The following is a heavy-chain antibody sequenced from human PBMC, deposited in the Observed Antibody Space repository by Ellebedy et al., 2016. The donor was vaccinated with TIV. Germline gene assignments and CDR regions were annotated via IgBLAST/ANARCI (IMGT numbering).Heavy chain of an antibody. CDR2: IYDRGST. J-gene: IGHJ4*02. Sequence: SETLSLTCTVSGGSISSVYWNWIRQPPGKGLEWIGDIYDRGSTNYNPSLKSRVTISVDSSKKQVFLKLSSVTAADTAVYYCARDVGSGLDYWGQGTLVKVS. CDR3: ARDVGSGLDY. V-gene: IGHV4-59*01. D-gene: IGHD6-19*01. CDR1: GGSISSVY.